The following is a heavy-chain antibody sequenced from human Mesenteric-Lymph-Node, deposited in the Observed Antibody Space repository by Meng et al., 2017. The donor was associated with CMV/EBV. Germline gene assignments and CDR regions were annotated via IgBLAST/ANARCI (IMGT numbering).Heavy chain of an antibody. CDR2: INHSGST. V-gene: IGHV4-34*01. J-gene: IGHJ4*02. D-gene: IGHD4-23*01. Sequence: VQLQQVGAVLLKPSEPRAPPCPVLGGSFIVYYWSWTRQPPGKGLEWIGEINHSGSTNYNPSLKSRVTISVDTSKNQFSLKLSSVTAADTAVYYCARHQRWLKSEGGFNYWGQGTLVTVSS. CDR3: ARHQRWLKSEGGFNY. CDR1: GGSFIVYY.